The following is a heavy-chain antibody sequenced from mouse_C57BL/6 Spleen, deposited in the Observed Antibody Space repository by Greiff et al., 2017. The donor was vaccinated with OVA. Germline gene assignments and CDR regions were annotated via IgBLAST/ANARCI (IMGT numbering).Heavy chain of an antibody. CDR2: IYPGDGDT. V-gene: IGHV1-80*01. D-gene: IGHD5-2*01. CDR3: ARGGILYYFDY. J-gene: IGHJ2*01. Sequence: QVQLQQSGAELVKPGASVKISCKASGYAFSSYWMNWVKQRPGKGLEWIGQIYPGDGDTNYNGKFKGKATLTADKSSSTAYMQLSSLTSEDSAVYFCARGGILYYFDYWGQGTTLTVSS. CDR1: GYAFSSYW.